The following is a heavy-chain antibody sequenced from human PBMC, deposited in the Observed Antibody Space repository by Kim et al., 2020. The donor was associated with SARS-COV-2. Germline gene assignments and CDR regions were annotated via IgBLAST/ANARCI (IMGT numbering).Heavy chain of an antibody. V-gene: IGHV4-34*01. Sequence: SETLSLTCAVYGGSFSGYYWSWIRQPPGKGLEWIGEINHSGSTNYNPSLKSRVTISVDTSKNQFSLKLSSVTAADTAVYYCASVGDGGSGSYYRTNTALFDYWGQGTLVTVSS. J-gene: IGHJ4*02. CDR1: GGSFSGYY. CDR3: ASVGDGGSGSYYRTNTALFDY. CDR2: INHSGST. D-gene: IGHD3-10*01.